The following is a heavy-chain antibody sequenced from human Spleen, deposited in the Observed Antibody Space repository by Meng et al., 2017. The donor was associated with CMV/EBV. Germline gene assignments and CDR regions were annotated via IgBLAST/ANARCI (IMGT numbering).Heavy chain of an antibody. V-gene: IGHV3-7*03. D-gene: IGHD5-18*01. CDR2: IQQRGNEE. CDR1: GFTFSSYW. Sequence: GESLKISCAASGFTFSSYWMSWVRQAPGKGPEWVANIQQRGNEEYYVDSVRGRFTISRDNAKSSVYLQMNSLRAEDTALYYCARGLTRLGYSYAVYYFDYWGQGTLVTVSS. CDR3: ARGLTRLGYSYAVYYFDY. J-gene: IGHJ4*02.